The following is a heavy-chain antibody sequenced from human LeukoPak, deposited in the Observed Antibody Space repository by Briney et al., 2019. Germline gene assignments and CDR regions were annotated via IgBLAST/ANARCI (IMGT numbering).Heavy chain of an antibody. V-gene: IGHV3-66*01. CDR3: ARSYSNHLFGMDV. CDR1: GFTVSSYY. J-gene: IGHJ6*02. CDR2: MYSGGST. D-gene: IGHD4-11*01. Sequence: GGSLRLSCAASGFTVSSYYMTWVRQAPGKGLEWVSVMYSGGSTYYTDSVKGRVAISRDNSQNTVFLQMTSVRVEDTAVYYCARSYSNHLFGMDVWGQGTAVTVSS.